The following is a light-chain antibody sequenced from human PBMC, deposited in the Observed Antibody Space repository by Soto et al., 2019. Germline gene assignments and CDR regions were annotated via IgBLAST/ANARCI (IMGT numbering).Light chain of an antibody. CDR2: WAS. CDR1: QTLLYGNKNKNY. J-gene: IGKJ1*01. V-gene: IGKV4-1*01. Sequence: DIVMTQSPVSLAVSLGEPASITCKSSQTLLYGNKNKNYFAWYQQKAGQPPQVLIHWASTRASGVPDRFNGSGSGTDSTLTISSVQAEDVAVYYCQQYLSIPQTFGQGTKEEIK. CDR3: QQYLSIPQT.